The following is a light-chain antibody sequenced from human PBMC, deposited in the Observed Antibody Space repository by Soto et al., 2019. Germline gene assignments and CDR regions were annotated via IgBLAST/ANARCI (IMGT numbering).Light chain of an antibody. J-gene: IGKJ1*01. V-gene: IGKV3-15*01. CDR3: QQYNNWPLT. CDR2: GAS. CDR1: QSVSSN. Sequence: EIVMTQSPATLSVSPGERATLSCRASQSVSSNLAWYQQKPGQAPRLLIYGASTRATGIPARFSGSGSGTEFTPTISSLQSEDFALYYCQQYNNWPLTFGQGTKVEIK.